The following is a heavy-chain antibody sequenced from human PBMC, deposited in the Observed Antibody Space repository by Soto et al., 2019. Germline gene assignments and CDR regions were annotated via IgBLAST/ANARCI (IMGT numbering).Heavy chain of an antibody. Sequence: QVQLVQSGAEVKKPGSSVKVSCKASGGTFSSYAISWVRQAPGQGLEWMGGIIPIFGTANYAQKFQGRVTMTADESTSTAYMELSSLRSEDTAVSYCARASGDGEWLDENWFDPWGQGTLVTVSS. V-gene: IGHV1-69*12. CDR3: ARASGDGEWLDENWFDP. CDR2: IIPIFGTA. J-gene: IGHJ5*02. D-gene: IGHD3-3*01. CDR1: GGTFSSYA.